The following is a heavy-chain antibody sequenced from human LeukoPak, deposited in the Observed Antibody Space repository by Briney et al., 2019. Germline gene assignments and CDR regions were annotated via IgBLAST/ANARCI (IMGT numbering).Heavy chain of an antibody. CDR3: AKATSSSWYEYFQH. J-gene: IGHJ1*01. V-gene: IGHV3-23*01. CDR2: ISGSGGST. Sequence: PGGSLRLSCATSGFTFSSYGMSWVRQAPGKGLEWVSAISGSGGSTYYADSVKGRFTISRDNSKNTLYLQMNSLRAEDTAVYYCAKATSSSWYEYFQHWGQGTLVTVSS. D-gene: IGHD6-13*01. CDR1: GFTFSSYG.